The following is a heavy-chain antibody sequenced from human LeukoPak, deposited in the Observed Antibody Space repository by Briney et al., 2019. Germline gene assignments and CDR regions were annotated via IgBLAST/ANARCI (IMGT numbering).Heavy chain of an antibody. D-gene: IGHD6-6*01. Sequence: TSETLSLTCAVSGGSFSGYYWTWIRQPPGKGLEWIGEINHSGSTNYNPSLKSRVTISVDTSKNQFSLKLSSVTAADTAVYYCARVWRGASIAARGGMDVWGQGTTVTVSS. CDR1: GGSFSGYY. V-gene: IGHV4-34*01. CDR3: ARVWRGASIAARGGMDV. CDR2: INHSGST. J-gene: IGHJ6*02.